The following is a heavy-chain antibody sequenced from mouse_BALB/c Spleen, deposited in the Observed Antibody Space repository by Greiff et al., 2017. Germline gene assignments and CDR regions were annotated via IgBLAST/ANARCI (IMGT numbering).Heavy chain of an antibody. CDR1: GYSITSGYS. D-gene: IGHD1-1*01. V-gene: IGHV3-1*02. CDR3: ASLYYYGSSYDGYYAMDY. Sequence: DVKLQESGPDLVKPSQSLSLTCTVTGYSITSGYSWHWIRQFPGNKLEWMGYIHYSGSTNYNPSLKSRISITRDTSKNQFFLQLNSVTTEDTATYDCASLYYYGSSYDGYYAMDYWGQGTAVTVSS. CDR2: IHYSGST. J-gene: IGHJ4*01.